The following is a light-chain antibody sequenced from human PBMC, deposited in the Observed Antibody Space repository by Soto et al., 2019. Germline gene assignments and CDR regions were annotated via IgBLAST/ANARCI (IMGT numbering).Light chain of an antibody. V-gene: IGKV3-20*01. J-gene: IGKJ2*01. CDR1: QSVGSGY. Sequence: DIVLTQSPGTLSLSPGETATLSCRASQSVGSGYLAWHQQKVGQAPRLIIYGSSNRANGIPDRFSGSGSGTDFTLTISRLEPEDFAVYYCQQYGSTPYTFGQGTKLEIK. CDR3: QQYGSTPYT. CDR2: GSS.